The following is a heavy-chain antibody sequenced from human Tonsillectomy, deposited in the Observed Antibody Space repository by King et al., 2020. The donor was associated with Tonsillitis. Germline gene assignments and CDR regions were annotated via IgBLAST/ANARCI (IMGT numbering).Heavy chain of an antibody. D-gene: IGHD7-27*01. CDR2: IHPKSGDT. J-gene: IGHJ4*02. Sequence: QLVQSGAEVKKPGASVKVSCRASGYTFTGYYLHWVRQAPGQGLEWMGWIHPKSGDTHYAQTFQGRVIMTRDTSISTTYMEMSSLRSDDTAVYYCAKDPSTGAFDSWGQGTLVTVSS. CDR1: GYTFTGYY. V-gene: IGHV1-2*02. CDR3: AKDPSTGAFDS.